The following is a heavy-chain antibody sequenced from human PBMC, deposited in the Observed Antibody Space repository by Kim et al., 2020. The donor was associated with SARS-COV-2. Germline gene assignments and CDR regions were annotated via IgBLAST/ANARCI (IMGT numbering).Heavy chain of an antibody. CDR3: ARSGDGSYPQGAYYYGLDI. CDR2: ISVNGDNR. Sequence: GGSLRLACAASGCRFDDYALHWVRQPPGKGLEWVSGISVNGDNRVYADSVMGRFTISRDNAKNSLYLQMNNLRPDDTALYYCARSGDGSYPQGAYYYGLDIWGQGTTVTVSS. D-gene: IGHD3-16*02. V-gene: IGHV3-9*01. J-gene: IGHJ6*02. CDR1: GCRFDDYA.